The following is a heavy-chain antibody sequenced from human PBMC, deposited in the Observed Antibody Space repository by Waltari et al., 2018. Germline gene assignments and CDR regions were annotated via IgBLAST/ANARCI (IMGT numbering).Heavy chain of an antibody. Sequence: QLQLQESGPGLVKPSETLSLTCTFSGGSISGGNQFWDWIRQPPGEGLEWIGSISGSGSTLYNPARRSRVTISVDTSKKDQFSLRLSSVTAADTAVYCCARHADRGPSICGFDSWGQGTLVTVSS. D-gene: IGHD3-16*02. J-gene: IGHJ5*01. CDR3: ARHADRGPSICGFDS. V-gene: IGHV4-39*01. CDR2: ISGSGST. CDR1: GGSISGGNQF.